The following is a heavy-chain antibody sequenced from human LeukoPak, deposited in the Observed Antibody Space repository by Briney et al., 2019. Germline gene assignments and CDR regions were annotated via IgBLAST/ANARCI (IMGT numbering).Heavy chain of an antibody. D-gene: IGHD4-17*01. Sequence: SETLSFTCAVYGGSFSGYYWSWIRQPPGKGLEWIGEINHSGSTNYNPSLKSRVTISVDTSKNQFSLKLSSVTAADTAVYYCARKGDDGDYGYYYYGMDVWGQGTTVTVSS. V-gene: IGHV4-34*01. CDR2: INHSGST. J-gene: IGHJ6*02. CDR1: GGSFSGYY. CDR3: ARKGDDGDYGYYYYGMDV.